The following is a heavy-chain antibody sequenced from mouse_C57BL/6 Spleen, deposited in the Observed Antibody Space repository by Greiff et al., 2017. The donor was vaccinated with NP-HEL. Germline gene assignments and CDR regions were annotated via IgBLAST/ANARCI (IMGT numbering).Heavy chain of an antibody. D-gene: IGHD1-1*01. J-gene: IGHJ2*01. CDR1: GYTFTSYG. V-gene: IGHV1-81*01. Sequence: VQLQQSGAELARPGASVKLSCKASGYTFTSYGISWVKQRTGQGLEWIGEIYPRSGNTYYNEKFKGKATLTADKSSSTAYMELRSLTSEDSAVYFCARGDYGSSPLDYWGQGTTLTVSS. CDR3: ARGDYGSSPLDY. CDR2: IYPRSGNT.